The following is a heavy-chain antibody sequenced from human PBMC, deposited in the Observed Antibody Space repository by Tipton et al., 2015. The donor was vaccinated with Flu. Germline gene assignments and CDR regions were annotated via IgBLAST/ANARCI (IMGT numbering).Heavy chain of an antibody. Sequence: TLSLTCTVSGGSISSSRYYWGWIRQPPGRGLEWIGSLYYSASAYYNPSLRSRVTISVDTSNNQFSLELRYVTAADTAVYYCASGIQLGATPLSYYALDVWGQGTTVTVSS. CDR1: GGSISSSRYY. D-gene: IGHD1-26*01. CDR2: LYYSASA. V-gene: IGHV4-39*01. CDR3: ASGIQLGATPLSYYALDV. J-gene: IGHJ6*02.